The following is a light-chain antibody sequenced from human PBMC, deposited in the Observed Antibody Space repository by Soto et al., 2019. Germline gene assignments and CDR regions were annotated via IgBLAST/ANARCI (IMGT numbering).Light chain of an antibody. Sequence: DIVMTQSPVSLAVFLGERATINCKSNQSVLYSSNNKNYVAWYQQKPGQPPKLLIYWASTRESGVPDRFSGSGSGTDFTLTISSVQAEDVAVYHCQQYYTSPTWTFGQGTKVEVK. V-gene: IGKV4-1*01. J-gene: IGKJ1*01. CDR2: WAS. CDR3: QQYYTSPTWT. CDR1: QSVLYSSNNKNY.